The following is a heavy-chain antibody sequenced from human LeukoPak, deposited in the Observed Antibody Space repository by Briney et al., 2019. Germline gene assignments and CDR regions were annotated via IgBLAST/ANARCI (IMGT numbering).Heavy chain of an antibody. CDR3: AGHSDY. J-gene: IGHJ4*02. Sequence: GGSLRLSCAASGFTFSDYNMRWIRQAPGKGLEWVSSISRSGSTKYYADSVKGRFTISRDNAKNSLFLQMNSLRAEDTAVYYCAGHSDYWGQGTLVTVSS. CDR2: ISRSGSTK. V-gene: IGHV3-11*01. CDR1: GFTFSDYN.